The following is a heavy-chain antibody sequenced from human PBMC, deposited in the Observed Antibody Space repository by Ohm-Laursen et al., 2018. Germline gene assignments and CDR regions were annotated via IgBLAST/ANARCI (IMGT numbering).Heavy chain of an antibody. CDR3: ASPYSGSSDYDSSFAFGI. CDR1: GFTVSNNY. Sequence: SLRLSCAASGFTVSNNYMSWVRQAPGKGLEWVSVIYSGGGTNYADSVKGRFTISRDNANNSLYLQMNSLRVEDTAVYYCASPYSGSSDYDSSFAFGIWGQGTVVTVSS. J-gene: IGHJ3*02. D-gene: IGHD3-22*01. CDR2: IYSGGGT. V-gene: IGHV3-53*01.